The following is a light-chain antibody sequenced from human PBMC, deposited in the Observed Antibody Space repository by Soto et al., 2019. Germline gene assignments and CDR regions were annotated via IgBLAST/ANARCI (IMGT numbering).Light chain of an antibody. CDR1: QTISSDY. CDR3: QRYGSSPT. CDR2: GAA. V-gene: IGKV3-20*01. Sequence: EILLTQSPGALSLSPGERATLSCRASQTISSDYLAWYQQKPGQAPRLLIFGAATRAADIPDRFSGSGSGTDFTLTISRLEPEYFAVYYCQRYGSSPTFGQGTKVDIK. J-gene: IGKJ1*01.